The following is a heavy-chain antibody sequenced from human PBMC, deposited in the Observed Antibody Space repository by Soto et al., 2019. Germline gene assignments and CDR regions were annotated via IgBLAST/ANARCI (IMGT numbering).Heavy chain of an antibody. V-gene: IGHV1-18*01. D-gene: IGHD3-3*01. CDR3: ARDTGGRQQYDFWTGYPNFDY. J-gene: IGHJ4*02. CDR1: RYTFTSYG. CDR2: LSAYNGNT. Sequence: GAVNVSCKASRYTFTSYGISWLRQAPGQGLDGMGWLSAYNGNTNYAQKFQGRVTMTTDTSTSITYMELRALKSDDTAGYCCARDTGGRQQYDFWTGYPNFDYWGQGTLVTVSS.